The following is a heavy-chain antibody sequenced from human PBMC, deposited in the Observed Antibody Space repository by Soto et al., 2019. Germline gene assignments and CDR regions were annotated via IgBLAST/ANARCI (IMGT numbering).Heavy chain of an antibody. J-gene: IGHJ4*02. CDR3: ARGMTTVTTLDY. V-gene: IGHV4-30-2*01. CDR1: GGSISSGGYS. D-gene: IGHD4-4*01. CDR2: IYHSGST. Sequence: QLQLQESGSGLVKPSQTLSLTCAVSGGSISSGGYSWSWIRQPPGKGLEWIGYIYHSGSTYYNPSLKSRLTISIDRSKNQLSRKLSSVTAADTAVYYCARGMTTVTTLDYWGQGTLVTVSS.